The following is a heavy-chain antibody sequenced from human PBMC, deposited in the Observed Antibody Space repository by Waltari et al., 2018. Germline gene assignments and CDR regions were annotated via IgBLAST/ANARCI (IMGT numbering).Heavy chain of an antibody. D-gene: IGHD6-13*01. CDR1: GFTFTSSA. V-gene: IGHV1-58*01. J-gene: IGHJ3*02. CDR3: AAELAPTFIAAAHEGAFDI. Sequence: QMQLVQSGPEVKKPGTSEKVSCKASGFTFTSSAVQWVRQARGQRLEWIGWIVVGSGNTNYAQKFQERVTITRDMSTSTAYMELSSLRSEDTAVYYCAAELAPTFIAAAHEGAFDIWGQGTMVTVSS. CDR2: IVVGSGNT.